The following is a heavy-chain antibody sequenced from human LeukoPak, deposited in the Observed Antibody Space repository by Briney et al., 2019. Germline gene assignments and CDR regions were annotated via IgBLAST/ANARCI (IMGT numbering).Heavy chain of an antibody. CDR1: GFTVSAYA. J-gene: IGHJ4*02. CDR2: ISWNSGSI. D-gene: IGHD6-19*01. V-gene: IGHV3-9*01. CDR3: AKGADPTQQWLVPPDY. Sequence: GGSLRLSCAASGFTVSAYAMAWVRQAPGKGLEWVSGISWNSGSIGYADSVKGRFTISRDNAKNSLYLQMNSLRAEDTALYYCAKGADPTQQWLVPPDYWGQGTLVTVSS.